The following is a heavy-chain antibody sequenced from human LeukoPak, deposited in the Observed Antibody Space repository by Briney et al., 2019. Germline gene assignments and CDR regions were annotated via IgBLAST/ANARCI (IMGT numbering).Heavy chain of an antibody. CDR3: ARVLRSGGVHYYYYYYGMDV. V-gene: IGHV1-18*01. CDR2: ISAYNGNT. J-gene: IGHJ6*02. D-gene: IGHD2/OR15-2a*01. Sequence: GASVKVSCKASGYTFTSYGISWVRQAPGQGLEWMGWISAYNGNTNYAQKLQGRVTMTTDTSTSTAYMELRSLRSDDTAVYYCARVLRSGGVHYYYYYYGMDVWGQGTTVTVSS. CDR1: GYTFTSYG.